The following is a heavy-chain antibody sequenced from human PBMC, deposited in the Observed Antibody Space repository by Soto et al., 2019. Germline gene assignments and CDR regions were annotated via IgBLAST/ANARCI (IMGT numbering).Heavy chain of an antibody. J-gene: IGHJ4*02. CDR2: ISSSSSYI. V-gene: IGHV3-21*01. D-gene: IGHD6-6*01. CDR1: GFTFSSYS. Sequence: PGGSLSLSCAASGFTFSSYSMNWVRQAPGKGLEWVSSISSSSSYIYYADSVKGRFTISRDNAKNSLYLQMNSLRAEDTAVYYCARAHKQLVPDYWGQGTLVTVSS. CDR3: ARAHKQLVPDY.